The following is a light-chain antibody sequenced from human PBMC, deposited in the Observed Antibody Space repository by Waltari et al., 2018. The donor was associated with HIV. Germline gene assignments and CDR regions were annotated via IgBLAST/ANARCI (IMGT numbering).Light chain of an antibody. V-gene: IGKV3-20*01. CDR3: QQYGGSLT. CDR1: QIVSPSY. Sequence: EVVLTQSPATLSVSPGERATLSCRASQIVSPSYIAWYQQKPGQAPRLLIYRASSRATAVPDRFSGSGSGTDFTLTISRLEPEECAVYYCQQYGGSLTFGGGTKVQIK. J-gene: IGKJ4*01. CDR2: RAS.